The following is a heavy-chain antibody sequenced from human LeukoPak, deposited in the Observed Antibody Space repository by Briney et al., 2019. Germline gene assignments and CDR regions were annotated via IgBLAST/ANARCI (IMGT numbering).Heavy chain of an antibody. CDR1: GFTFSSYS. D-gene: IGHD3-10*01. V-gene: IGHV3-48*04. Sequence: GGSLRLSCAASGFTFSSYSMNWVRQAPGKGLEWVSYISSSGSTIYYAASVKGRFTISRDNAKNSLYLQMNSLRAEDTAVYYCARWGYYGSGGYFDYWGQGTLVTVSS. CDR3: ARWGYYGSGGYFDY. CDR2: ISSSGSTI. J-gene: IGHJ4*02.